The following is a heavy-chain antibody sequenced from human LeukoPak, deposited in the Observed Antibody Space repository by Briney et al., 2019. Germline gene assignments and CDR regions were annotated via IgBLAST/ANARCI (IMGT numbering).Heavy chain of an antibody. D-gene: IGHD1-26*01. V-gene: IGHV3-49*04. J-gene: IGHJ1*01. CDR1: GFTFGDYA. Sequence: GGSLRLSCTASGFTFGDYAMSWVRQAPGKGLEWVGFIRSKAYGGTTEYVASVKGRFTISRDDSKSIAYLQMNSLKTEDTAVYYCTRVGGTSEYFQHWGQGTLVTVSS. CDR2: IRSKAYGGTT. CDR3: TRVGGTSEYFQH.